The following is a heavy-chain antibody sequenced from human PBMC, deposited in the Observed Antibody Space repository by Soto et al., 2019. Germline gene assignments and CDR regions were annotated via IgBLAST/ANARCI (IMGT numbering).Heavy chain of an antibody. D-gene: IGHD3-10*01. Sequence: SETLSLTRNVSGASFNDNPLSWIRQSTGQGLEWIGDINHAGHTYYNPSLKSRLVISVDTSKSQFSLRLSSVTAADTAVYYCARGPRNAPMIRGIIGFFCPWGQGTLVTVSS. CDR1: GASFNDNP. CDR3: ARGPRNAPMIRGIIGFFCP. V-gene: IGHV4-34*01. CDR2: INHAGHT. J-gene: IGHJ5*02.